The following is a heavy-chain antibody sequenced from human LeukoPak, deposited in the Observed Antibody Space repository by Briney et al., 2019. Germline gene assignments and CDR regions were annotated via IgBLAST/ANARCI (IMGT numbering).Heavy chain of an antibody. CDR1: GFPFSDHY. J-gene: IGHJ3*01. CDR3: ARDYGGNSAGGFAFDV. V-gene: IGHV3-11*01. CDR2: IKSSGRIL. Sequence: GESLRLSCVASGFPFSDHYMRWIRQAPGKGLECVSYIKSSGRILYESKSVKGRFTISRDNAKNSLYLQMDNLTAEDTAVYYCARDYGGNSAGGFAFDVWGQGTMVTVSS. D-gene: IGHD4-23*01.